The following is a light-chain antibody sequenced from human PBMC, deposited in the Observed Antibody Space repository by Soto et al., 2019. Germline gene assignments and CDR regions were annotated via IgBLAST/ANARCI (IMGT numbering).Light chain of an antibody. J-gene: IGKJ1*01. CDR2: DAS. V-gene: IGKV1-5*01. CDR3: QQYNSYSPT. Sequence: DIQMTQSPCALSASVVDRVTITCRASQSISSWLAWYQQKPGKAPKLLIYDASSLESGVPSRFSGSGSGTEFTLTISSLQPDDFATYYCQQYNSYSPTFGQGTKVDIK. CDR1: QSISSW.